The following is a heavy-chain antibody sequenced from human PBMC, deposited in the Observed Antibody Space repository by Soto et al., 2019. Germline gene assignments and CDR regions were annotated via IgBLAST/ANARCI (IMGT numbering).Heavy chain of an antibody. CDR3: ARVLPPFDP. Sequence: ASVKVSCKASEYTFTSYAMYWVRQAPGQRLEWMGWINAGNGNTKYAQKLQGRVTMTTDTSTSTAYMELRSLRSDDTAVYYCARVLPPFDPWGQGTLVTVSS. CDR2: INAGNGNT. J-gene: IGHJ5*02. CDR1: EYTFTSYA. V-gene: IGHV1-3*01.